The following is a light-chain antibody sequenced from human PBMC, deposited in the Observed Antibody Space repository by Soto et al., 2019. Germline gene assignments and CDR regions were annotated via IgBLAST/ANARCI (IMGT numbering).Light chain of an antibody. J-gene: IGKJ5*01. V-gene: IGKV1-12*01. CDR2: ATS. Sequence: DIQMTQSPSSLSASVGDRATITCRASQGIRNWLAWYQQKPGQVPKLLIYATSTLQSGVPSRFSGSASGTDFTLTSSSLQPEDVSTYYCQQANSFPLTFGQGTRLEIE. CDR3: QQANSFPLT. CDR1: QGIRNW.